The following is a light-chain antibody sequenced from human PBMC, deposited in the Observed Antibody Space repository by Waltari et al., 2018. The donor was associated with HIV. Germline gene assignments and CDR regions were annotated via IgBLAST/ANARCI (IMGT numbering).Light chain of an antibody. Sequence: QSVLTQPPSASGTPGQRVTISCSGSNSNIGSNTVNWYQQVPGMAPKLVIYGNNQRPPGVADRFAGSKSGTSAYLAISGLQSEDEADYYCAAWDDSLNGQGVFGTGTRVTVL. V-gene: IGLV1-44*01. J-gene: IGLJ1*01. CDR3: AAWDDSLNGQGV. CDR1: NSNIGSNT. CDR2: GNN.